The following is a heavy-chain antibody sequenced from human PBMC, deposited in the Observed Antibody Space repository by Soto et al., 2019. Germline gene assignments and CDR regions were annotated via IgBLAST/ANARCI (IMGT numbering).Heavy chain of an antibody. CDR3: AKEQYSSSPGHLDY. J-gene: IGHJ4*02. CDR1: GLTFRSYG. CDR2: ISYDGENK. D-gene: IGHD6-6*01. V-gene: IGHV3-30*18. Sequence: PGGSLRLSCTASGLTFRSYGMHWVRQAPGKGLEWVAVISYDGENKYYADSVKGRFTISRDNSKNTLYLQMNSLRAEDTAMYYCAKEQYSSSPGHLDYWGQGT.